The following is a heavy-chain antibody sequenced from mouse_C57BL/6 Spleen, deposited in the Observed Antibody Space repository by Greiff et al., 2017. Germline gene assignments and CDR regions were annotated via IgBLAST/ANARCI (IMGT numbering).Heavy chain of an antibody. CDR3: ARWEDGRGELGLGMEY. Sequence: EVQLQQSGPELVKPGASVKISCKASGYTFTDYYMNWVKQSHGKSLEWIGDINPNNGGTSYNQKFKGKATLTVDKSSSTAYMELRSLTSEGSAVYYCARWEDGRGELGLGMEYWGQGTSVTVSS. CDR2: INPNNGGT. D-gene: IGHD4-1*01. J-gene: IGHJ4*01. V-gene: IGHV1-26*01. CDR1: GYTFTDYY.